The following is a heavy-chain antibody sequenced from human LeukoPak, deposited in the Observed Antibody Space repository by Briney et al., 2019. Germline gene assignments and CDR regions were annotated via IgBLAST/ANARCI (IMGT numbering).Heavy chain of an antibody. J-gene: IGHJ4*02. Sequence: PGGSLRLSCAASGFTFSNYAMSWVRQAPGKGLVWVSRINEGGSVTDYADSVKGRFTISRDNAKNTLYLEMNSLRAEDTAVYYCSRDLRGRDDYWGQGTLVSVSS. D-gene: IGHD5-24*01. CDR3: SRDLRGRDDY. CDR2: INEGGSVT. CDR1: GFTFSNYA. V-gene: IGHV3-74*01.